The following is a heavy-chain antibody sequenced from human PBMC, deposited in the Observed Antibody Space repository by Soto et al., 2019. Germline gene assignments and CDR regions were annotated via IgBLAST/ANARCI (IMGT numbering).Heavy chain of an antibody. D-gene: IGHD3-10*01. CDR2: IYFSGST. CDR3: ARGSGLSIYNWFDP. CDR1: NGSIGGFY. J-gene: IGHJ5*02. V-gene: IGHV4-59*01. Sequence: PSETLSLTCSISNGSIGGFYWNWIRQSPEKGLEWIGQIYFSGSTIYSPSFQSRVTLSVDSSKSQVALRLTSVTAADTAVYFCARGSGLSIYNWFDPWGQGILVTVSS.